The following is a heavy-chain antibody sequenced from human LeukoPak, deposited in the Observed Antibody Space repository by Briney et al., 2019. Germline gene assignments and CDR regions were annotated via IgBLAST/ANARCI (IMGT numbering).Heavy chain of an antibody. V-gene: IGHV1-2*02. D-gene: IGHD2/OR15-2a*01. J-gene: IGHJ3*02. CDR1: GYSFTRYY. Sequence: GASVKVSCKASGYSFTRYYMHWVRQAPGQGVEWVGWINPNSGGTNYPQKFQGRVTMTRDTSTSTVYMELSSLRSEDTAVYYCAILLWGPYDAFDIWGQGTMVTVSS. CDR2: INPNSGGT. CDR3: AILLWGPYDAFDI.